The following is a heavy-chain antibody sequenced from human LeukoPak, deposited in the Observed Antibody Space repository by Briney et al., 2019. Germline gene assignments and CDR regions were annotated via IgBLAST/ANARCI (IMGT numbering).Heavy chain of an antibody. D-gene: IGHD6-19*01. Sequence: GESLKISCKGSGYRFTSYWIGWVRQMPGKGLEWMGIIYPGDSDTRYSPSFQGQVTISADKSISTAYLQWSSLKASDTAMYYCARSSVAGTDYYYYYGMGVWGQGTTVTVSS. CDR2: IYPGDSDT. J-gene: IGHJ6*02. CDR1: GYRFTSYW. V-gene: IGHV5-51*01. CDR3: ARSSVAGTDYYYYYGMGV.